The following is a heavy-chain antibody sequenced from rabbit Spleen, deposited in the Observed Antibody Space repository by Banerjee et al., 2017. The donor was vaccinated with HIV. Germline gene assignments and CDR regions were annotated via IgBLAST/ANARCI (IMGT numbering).Heavy chain of an antibody. D-gene: IGHD1-1*01. CDR3: ARNYVNAFEP. CDR2: IDVGEGNT. Sequence: QSLEESGGGLVKPGASLTLTCTASGFSFNSGSGFSFNSGYDMCWVRQAPGKGLEWIGIIDVGEGNTDYASWVNGRFTISSDNAQNTVDLQMSGLTAADMATYFCARNYVNAFEPWGQGTLVTVS. CDR1: GFSFNSGSGFSFNSGYD. V-gene: IGHV1S40*01. J-gene: IGHJ2*01.